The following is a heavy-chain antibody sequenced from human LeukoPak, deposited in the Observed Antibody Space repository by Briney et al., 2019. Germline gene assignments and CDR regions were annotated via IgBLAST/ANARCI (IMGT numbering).Heavy chain of an antibody. D-gene: IGHD3-10*01. V-gene: IGHV3-30*02. Sequence: GGSLRLPCAASGFTFSSYGMRWVRQAPGKGLEWVAFIRYDGSNKYYADSVKGRFTISGDNSKNTLYLQMNSLRAEDTAVYYCAKDPITMVRGVIITYYYYYMDVWGKGTTVTVSS. CDR1: GFTFSSYG. CDR2: IRYDGSNK. J-gene: IGHJ6*03. CDR3: AKDPITMVRGVIITYYYYYMDV.